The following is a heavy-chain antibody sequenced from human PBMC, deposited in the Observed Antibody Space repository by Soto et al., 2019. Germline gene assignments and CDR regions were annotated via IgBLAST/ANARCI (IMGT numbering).Heavy chain of an antibody. Sequence: QLQLQESGSGLVRPSPTLSLTCPVPGAPIGSCSYSWNWIRQPPGKGLAWIGYLHHSGDTYFNPSLRRRDSNSVDTSNNQYSLTVISVTAVDTAFYYCARYPLSFGELDYWGQGALFTVSS. CDR3: ARYPLSFGELDY. CDR1: GAPIGSCSYS. D-gene: IGHD3-10*01. V-gene: IGHV4-30-2*01. CDR2: LHHSGDT. J-gene: IGHJ4*02.